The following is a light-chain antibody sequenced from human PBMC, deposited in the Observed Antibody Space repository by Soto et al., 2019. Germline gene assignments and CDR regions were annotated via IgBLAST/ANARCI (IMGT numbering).Light chain of an antibody. CDR2: RNN. CDR1: SSNIGSNY. Sequence: QTVVTQPPSASGTPGQRVTISCSGSSSNIGSNYVYWYQQLPGTAPKLLIYRNNQRPSGVPDRFSGSKSGTSASLAISGLRSEDEADYYCAAWDDSLSAVVFGGGTKLTAL. J-gene: IGLJ2*01. V-gene: IGLV1-47*01. CDR3: AAWDDSLSAVV.